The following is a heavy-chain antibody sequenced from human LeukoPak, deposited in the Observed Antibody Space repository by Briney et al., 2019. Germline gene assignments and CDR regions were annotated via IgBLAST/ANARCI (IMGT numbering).Heavy chain of an antibody. CDR1: GFAFSFYA. Sequence: GGSLRLSCAASGFAFSFYAMSWLRQPPGKGLVWVSQINSDSGRTRYADSVKGRLTISRDNAKNTVYLQINSLRAEDTAMYYCARGRNGFFDYWGHGTLVTVSS. CDR3: ARGRNGFFDY. CDR2: INSDSGRT. J-gene: IGHJ4*01. D-gene: IGHD5-24*01. V-gene: IGHV3-74*01.